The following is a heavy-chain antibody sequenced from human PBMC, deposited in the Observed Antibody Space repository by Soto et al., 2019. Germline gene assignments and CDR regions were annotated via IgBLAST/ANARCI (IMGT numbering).Heavy chain of an antibody. CDR1: GYTFTSYY. Sequence: QVQLVQSGAEVKKPGASVKVSCKASGYTFTSYYMHWVRQAPGQGLGWMGIINPSGGSTSYAQKFQGRVTMTRDTSTSTVYMELSSLRSEDTAVYYCARDRRGYCSGGSCYLFDYWGQGTLVTVSS. D-gene: IGHD2-15*01. V-gene: IGHV1-46*03. CDR3: ARDRRGYCSGGSCYLFDY. CDR2: INPSGGST. J-gene: IGHJ4*02.